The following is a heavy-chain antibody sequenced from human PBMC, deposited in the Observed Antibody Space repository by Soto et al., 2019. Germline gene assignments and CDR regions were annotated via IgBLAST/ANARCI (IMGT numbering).Heavy chain of an antibody. CDR1: GFTFSNYD. CDR3: AKYIGSGGYWCDC. Sequence: SLRLSCAASGFTFSNYDMTWVRQAPGKGLEWVSTITYSGGATYYADSVKGRFTISRDNSRSALYLQMNNLRAEDTAVYYCAKYIGSGGYWCDCWGHGSLVT. D-gene: IGHD1-26*01. V-gene: IGHV3-23*01. J-gene: IGHJ5*01. CDR2: ITYSGGAT.